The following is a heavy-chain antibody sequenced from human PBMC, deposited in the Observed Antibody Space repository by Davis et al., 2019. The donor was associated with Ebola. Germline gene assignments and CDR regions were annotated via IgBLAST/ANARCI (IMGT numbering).Heavy chain of an antibody. V-gene: IGHV3-74*01. J-gene: IGHJ4*02. CDR3: AREDSGYDSSGYYYFLADY. CDR2: INSDGSST. D-gene: IGHD3-22*01. CDR1: GFTFSNYW. Sequence: GESLKISCAASGFTFSNYWMHWVRQAPGKGLVWVSRINSDGSSTTYADSVKGRFTISRDNAKNTLYLQMNSLRAEDTAVYYCAREDSGYDSSGYYYFLADYWGQGTLVTVSS.